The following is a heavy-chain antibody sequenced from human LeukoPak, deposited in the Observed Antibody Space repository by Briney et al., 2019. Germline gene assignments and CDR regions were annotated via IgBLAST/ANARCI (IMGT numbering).Heavy chain of an antibody. CDR2: MNPNSGNT. CDR3: ARGRSEHTYYSSSWYRGRGADDY. Sequence: EASVKVSCKASGYTFTSYDINWVRQATGQGLEWMGWMNPNSGNTGYAQKFQGRVTMTRNTSISTAYMELSSLRSEDTAVYYCARGRSEHTYYSSSWYRGRGADDYWGQGTLVTVSS. D-gene: IGHD6-13*01. J-gene: IGHJ4*02. V-gene: IGHV1-8*01. CDR1: GYTFTSYD.